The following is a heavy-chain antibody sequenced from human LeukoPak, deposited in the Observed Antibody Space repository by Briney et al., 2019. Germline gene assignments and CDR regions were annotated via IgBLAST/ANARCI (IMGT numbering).Heavy chain of an antibody. D-gene: IGHD6-19*01. J-gene: IGHJ6*02. Sequence: ASVKVSCKASGYTFTGYYMHWVRQAPGQGLEWMGWINPNSGGTNYAQKFQGRVTVTRGTSISTAYMELSRLRSDDTAVYYCARMQWPNVYYYYGMDVWGQGTTVTVSS. CDR3: ARMQWPNVYYYYGMDV. CDR1: GYTFTGYY. CDR2: INPNSGGT. V-gene: IGHV1-2*02.